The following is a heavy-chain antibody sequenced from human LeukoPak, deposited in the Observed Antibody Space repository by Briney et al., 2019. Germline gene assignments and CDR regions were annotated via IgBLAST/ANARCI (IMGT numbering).Heavy chain of an antibody. CDR1: GFTFISYG. CDR2: IWYDGSNK. V-gene: IGHV3-33*01. D-gene: IGHD3-10*01. CDR3: ARAMVRGVIISGGFDL. J-gene: IGHJ2*01. Sequence: GGSLRISCAASGFTFISYGMHWVRQARGKGLEWVAVIWYDGSNKYYTDSVKGRFTISRDNSKNTLYLQMNSLRAEDTAAYYCARAMVRGVIISGGFDLWGRGTLVTVSS.